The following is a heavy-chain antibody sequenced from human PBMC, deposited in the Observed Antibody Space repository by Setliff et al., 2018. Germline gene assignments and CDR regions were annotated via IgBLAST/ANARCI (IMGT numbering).Heavy chain of an antibody. Sequence: SETLSLTCTVSGYSISSGHYWGWIRQPPGKGLEWIGYIYSSGSTNYNPSLKSRVTISVDTSKNQFSLKLSSVTAADTAVYYCASLSPIAAAYDYWGQGTLVTVSS. CDR3: ASLSPIAAAYDY. J-gene: IGHJ4*02. CDR2: IYSSGST. V-gene: IGHV4-38-2*02. CDR1: GYSISSGHY. D-gene: IGHD6-13*01.